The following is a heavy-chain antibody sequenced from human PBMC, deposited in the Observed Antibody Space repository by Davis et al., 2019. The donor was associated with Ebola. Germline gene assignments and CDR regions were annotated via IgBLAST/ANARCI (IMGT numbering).Heavy chain of an antibody. Sequence: PSETLSLTCTVSGGSISSYYWSWIRQPPGKGLEWIGYIYYSGSTNYNPSLKSRVTISVDTSKNQFSLKLSSVTAADTAVYYCARPGPRILRYFDWLTDDDAFDIWGQGTMVTVSS. CDR1: GGSISSYY. J-gene: IGHJ3*02. V-gene: IGHV4-59*08. D-gene: IGHD3-9*01. CDR3: ARPGPRILRYFDWLTDDDAFDI. CDR2: IYYSGST.